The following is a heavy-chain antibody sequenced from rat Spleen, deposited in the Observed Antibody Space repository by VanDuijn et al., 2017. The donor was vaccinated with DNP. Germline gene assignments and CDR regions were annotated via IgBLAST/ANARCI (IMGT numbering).Heavy chain of an antibody. D-gene: IGHD4-2*01. Sequence: EVKLVESGGGLVQPGRSLKLSCAASGFNFKDYWMGWIRQAPGKGLEWIGEINEDGSIINYTPSLRDKISFSRDNVQNTLFLEMSNLGSEDTGTYYCVTRGDPYDNWFAYWGRGTLVTVSS. V-gene: IGHV4-2*01. J-gene: IGHJ3*01. CDR1: GFNFKDYW. CDR2: INEDGSII. CDR3: VTRGDPYDNWFAY.